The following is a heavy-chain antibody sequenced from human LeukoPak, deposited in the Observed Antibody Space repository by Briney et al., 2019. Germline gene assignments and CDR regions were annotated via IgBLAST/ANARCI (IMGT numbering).Heavy chain of an antibody. V-gene: IGHV3-33*03. Sequence: PGGSLRLSCAASGFIFSYYTFHWVRQAPGKGLEWVTIVRSDGSHEEYVDSVKGRFTISRDNSKNILYLQMSDLRADDTAVYYCAKGTGPGSYRTDNWGQGTLVTVSS. CDR3: AKGTGPGSYRTDN. J-gene: IGHJ4*02. CDR1: GFIFSYYT. D-gene: IGHD3-10*01. CDR2: VRSDGSHE.